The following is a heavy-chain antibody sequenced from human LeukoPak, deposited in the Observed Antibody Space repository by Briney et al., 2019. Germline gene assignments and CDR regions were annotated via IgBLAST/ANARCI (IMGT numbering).Heavy chain of an antibody. CDR3: AKLSGYYYDSSGYYYGMDV. J-gene: IGHJ6*02. CDR1: GFTFSSYA. CDR2: ISGSGGST. V-gene: IGHV3-23*01. D-gene: IGHD3-22*01. Sequence: GGSLRLSCAASGFTFSSYAMSWVRQAPGKGLEWVSAISGSGGSTYYADSVKGRFTISRDNSKNTLYLQMNSLRAEDTAVYYCAKLSGYYYDSSGYYYGMDVWGQGTTVTVSS.